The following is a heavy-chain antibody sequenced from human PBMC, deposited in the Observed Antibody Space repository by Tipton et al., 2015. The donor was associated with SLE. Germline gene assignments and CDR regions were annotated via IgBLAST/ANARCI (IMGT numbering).Heavy chain of an antibody. CDR3: ARHPYSGSYLDAFDI. J-gene: IGHJ3*02. CDR2: IYYSGST. CDR1: GFTFSNYP. D-gene: IGHD1-26*01. Sequence: LRLSCTASGFTFSNYPMSWVRQAPGKGLEWIGYIYYSGSTNYNPSLKSRVTISVDTSKNQFSLKLSSVTAADTAVYYCARHPYSGSYLDAFDIWGQGTMVTVSS. V-gene: IGHV4-59*08.